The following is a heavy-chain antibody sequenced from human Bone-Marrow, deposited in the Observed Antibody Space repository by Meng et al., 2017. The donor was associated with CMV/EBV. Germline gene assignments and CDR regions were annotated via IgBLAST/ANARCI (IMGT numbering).Heavy chain of an antibody. V-gene: IGHV3-20*03. CDR1: AFTFYVYC. J-gene: IGHJ5*02. CDR2: IYWNGGST. Sequence: AFAFTFYVYCISSFRLAPGKGLEWVSGIYWNGGSTGYADSVKGRFTISRDNAKNSLYLQMNSLRAEDTALYYCARDLIAAAVGWFDPWGQGTLVTVSS. CDR3: ARDLIAAAVGWFDP. D-gene: IGHD6-13*01.